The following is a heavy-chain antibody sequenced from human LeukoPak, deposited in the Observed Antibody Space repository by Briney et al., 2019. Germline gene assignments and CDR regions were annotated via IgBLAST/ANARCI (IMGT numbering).Heavy chain of an antibody. CDR1: GGSISSSRYY. D-gene: IGHD2-2*01. J-gene: IGHJ4*02. Sequence: SETLSLTCTVSGGSISSSRYYWGWIRQPPGKGLEWIGSIYHSGSTYYNPSLKSRVTISVDTSKNQFSLKLSSVTAADTAVYYCASEVVVPAAFDYWGQGTLVTVSS. CDR2: IYHSGST. V-gene: IGHV4-39*07. CDR3: ASEVVVPAAFDY.